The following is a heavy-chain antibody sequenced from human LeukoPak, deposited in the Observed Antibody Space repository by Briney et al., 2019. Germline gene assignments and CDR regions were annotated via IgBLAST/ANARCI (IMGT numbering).Heavy chain of an antibody. J-gene: IGHJ3*02. Sequence: GGSLRLSCAASGFTFSSYSMNWVRQAPGKGLEWVSSISSSSSYIYYADSVKGRFTISRDNAKNSLYLQMNRLRAEDTAVYYCARDLDLSSHYDSSGYYRTHAFDIWGQGTMVTVSS. D-gene: IGHD3-22*01. CDR2: ISSSSSYI. CDR3: ARDLDLSSHYDSSGYYRTHAFDI. V-gene: IGHV3-21*01. CDR1: GFTFSSYS.